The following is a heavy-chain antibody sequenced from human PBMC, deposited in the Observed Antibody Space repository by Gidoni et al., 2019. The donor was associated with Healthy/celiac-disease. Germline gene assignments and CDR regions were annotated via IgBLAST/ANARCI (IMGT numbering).Heavy chain of an antibody. D-gene: IGHD6-13*01. CDR3: AKDADSSSWAQYYFDY. V-gene: IGHV3-30*18. CDR2: ISYDGSNK. Sequence: QVQLVESGGGVVQPGRSLRLSCAASGFTFSSYGMHWVRQAPGKGLEWVAVISYDGSNKYYADSVKGRFTISRDNSKNTLYLQMNSLRAEDTAVYYCAKDADSSSWAQYYFDYWGQGTLVTVSS. CDR1: GFTFSSYG. J-gene: IGHJ4*02.